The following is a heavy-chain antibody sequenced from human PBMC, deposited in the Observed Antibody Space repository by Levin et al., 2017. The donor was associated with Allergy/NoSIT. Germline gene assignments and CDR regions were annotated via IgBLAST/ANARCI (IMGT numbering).Heavy chain of an antibody. CDR2: IYYSGST. V-gene: IGHV4-59*01. D-gene: IGHD5-12*01. CDR3: ARGLRGYSGYDTDY. J-gene: IGHJ4*02. Sequence: SCTVSGGSISGYYWSWIRQPPGTGLEWIGYIYYSGSTNYNPSLKSRVTMSVDTSKNQFSLKLRSVTAADTAVYYCARGLRGYSGYDTDYWGQGTLVTVSS. CDR1: GGSISGYY.